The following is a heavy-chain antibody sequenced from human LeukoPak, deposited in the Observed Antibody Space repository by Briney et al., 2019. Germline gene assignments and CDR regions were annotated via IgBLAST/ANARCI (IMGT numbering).Heavy chain of an antibody. J-gene: IGHJ6*04. D-gene: IGHD3-9*01. CDR2: INPSGGST. CDR3: ARGSSIFDSGYYYGMDV. Sequence: ASVKVSCKASGYTLTSYHMHWVRQAPGQGLEWMGIINPSGGSTSYAQKFQGRVTMTRDTSTSTVYMELSSLRSEDTAVYYWARGSSIFDSGYYYGMDVWGKGTTVTVSS. V-gene: IGHV1-46*01. CDR1: GYTLTSYH.